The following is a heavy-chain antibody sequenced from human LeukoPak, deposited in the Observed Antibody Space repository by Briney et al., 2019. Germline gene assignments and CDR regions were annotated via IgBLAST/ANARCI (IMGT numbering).Heavy chain of an antibody. CDR3: ARGVYDYVWGSYPPSNWFDP. CDR2: IYTSGST. D-gene: IGHD3-16*02. J-gene: IGHJ5*02. CDR1: GGSISSYY. Sequence: PSETLSLTCTVSGGSISSYYWSWIRQPPGKGLEWIGRIYTSGSTNYNPSLKSRVTISVDTSKNQFSLKLSSATAADTAAYYCARGVYDYVWGSYPPSNWFDPWGQGTLVTVSS. V-gene: IGHV4-4*08.